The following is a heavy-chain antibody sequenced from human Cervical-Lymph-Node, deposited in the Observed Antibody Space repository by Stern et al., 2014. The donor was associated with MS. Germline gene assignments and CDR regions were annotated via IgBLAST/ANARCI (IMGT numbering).Heavy chain of an antibody. Sequence: QVQLLQPGAEVKKPGASVKVSCKASGYTFTTYYIHWVRQAPGQGLEWMGIINPSGGSTSYAQKFQGRVTLTRDTSTSTVYMELNSLRSDDTAVYYCAREHTAMGFGYWGQGTLVTVSS. CDR2: INPSGGST. V-gene: IGHV1-46*01. CDR3: AREHTAMGFGY. D-gene: IGHD5-18*01. J-gene: IGHJ4*02. CDR1: GYTFTTYY.